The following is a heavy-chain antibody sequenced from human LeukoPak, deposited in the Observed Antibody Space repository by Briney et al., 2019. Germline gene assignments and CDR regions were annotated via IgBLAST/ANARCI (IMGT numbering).Heavy chain of an antibody. V-gene: IGHV3-30-3*01. CDR3: SRVRVSVGGTIPFDL. CDR2: ISYDGSNK. Sequence: PGGSLRLSCAASGFTFSSYAMPWVRQAPGKGLEWVALISYDGSNKYYADSVKGRFTISRDNSKNTLYLQMNSLRVEDTALYYCSRVRVSVGGTIPFDLWGQRTLVTVAS. CDR1: GFTFSSYA. J-gene: IGHJ4*02. D-gene: IGHD1-26*01.